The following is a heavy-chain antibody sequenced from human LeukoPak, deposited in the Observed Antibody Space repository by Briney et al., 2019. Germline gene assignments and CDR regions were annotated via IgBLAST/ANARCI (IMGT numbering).Heavy chain of an antibody. Sequence: PGGSLRLSCAASGFTFSSYGMSWVRQAQGKGLEWVSAISGRDSNTYYADSVEGRFTISRDNSKNTLYLHLNSLRAEDTAVYYCAKRSDYGGNGNYFDSWGQGTPVTVSS. CDR1: GFTFSSYG. J-gene: IGHJ4*02. D-gene: IGHD4-23*01. CDR3: AKRSDYGGNGNYFDS. V-gene: IGHV3-23*01. CDR2: ISGRDSNT.